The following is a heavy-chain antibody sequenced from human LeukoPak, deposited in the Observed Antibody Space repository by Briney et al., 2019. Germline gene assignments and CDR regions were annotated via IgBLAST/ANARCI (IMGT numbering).Heavy chain of an antibody. D-gene: IGHD3-10*02. V-gene: IGHV3-21*01. CDR3: ARVQGSWVSGDSGN. Sequence: GSLRLSCAASGFTFSSYSMNWVRQAPGKGLEWVSSISSSSSYIYYADSVKGRFTISRDNAKNSLYLQMNSLGAEDTAVYYCARVQGSWVSGDSGNWGQGTLATVSS. CDR1: GFTFSSYS. J-gene: IGHJ4*02. CDR2: ISSSSSYI.